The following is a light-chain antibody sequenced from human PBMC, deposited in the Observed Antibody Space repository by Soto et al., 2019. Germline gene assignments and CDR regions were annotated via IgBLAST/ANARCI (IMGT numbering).Light chain of an antibody. CDR2: DNN. Sequence: QSVLTQPPSVSAAPGQKVTISCSGSSSNIGNNYVSWYQQLPGTAPKLLIYDNNKRPSGIPDRFSGSKSGTSATLGITGLQTGDEADYYCGTCDSSLSAGVFGGGIKVTVL. CDR3: GTCDSSLSAGV. V-gene: IGLV1-51*01. CDR1: SSNIGNNY. J-gene: IGLJ2*01.